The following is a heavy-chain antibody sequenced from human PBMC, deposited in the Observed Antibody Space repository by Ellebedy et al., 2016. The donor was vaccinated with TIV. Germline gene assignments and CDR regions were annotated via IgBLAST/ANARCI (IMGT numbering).Heavy chain of an antibody. CDR1: GGSISSSSYY. CDR2: IYYSGST. V-gene: IGHV4-39*07. D-gene: IGHD6-19*01. J-gene: IGHJ4*02. Sequence: SETLSLXXTVSGGSISSSSYYWGWIRQPPGKGLEWIGSIYYSGSTYYNPSLKSRVTISVDTSKNQFSLKLSSVTAADTAVYYCARDTSGWYWIDYWGQGTLVTVSS. CDR3: ARDTSGWYWIDY.